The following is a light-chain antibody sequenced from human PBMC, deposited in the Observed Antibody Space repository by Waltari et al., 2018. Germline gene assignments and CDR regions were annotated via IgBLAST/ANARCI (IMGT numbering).Light chain of an antibody. V-gene: IGLV2-14*01. CDR1: SIHIGGYPY. CDR3: SSYTTTSTLL. J-gene: IGLJ2*01. CDR2: EVS. Sequence: QSALTQPASVSGSPGQSIPIPCTGRSIHIGGYPYVSWSQHHPGKAPKLIIYEVSSRPSGISTRFSGSKSGNTASLTIAGLQLEDEAHYYCSSYTTTSTLLFGGGTKVTVL.